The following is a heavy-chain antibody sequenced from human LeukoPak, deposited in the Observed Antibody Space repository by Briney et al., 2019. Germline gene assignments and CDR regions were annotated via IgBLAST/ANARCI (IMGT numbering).Heavy chain of an antibody. V-gene: IGHV4-59*01. J-gene: IGHJ6*03. CDR2: IYYSGST. D-gene: IGHD2-2*01. CDR1: GDSISDYY. Sequence: PSETLSLTCTVSGDSISDYYWNWIRQPPGKGLECIGYIYYSGSTTYNPSLRSRVTMSVDTAKNQFSLKLRSVTAADTAVYYCARGDFCSSSNCYLRPMDVWGKGTTVTVSS. CDR3: ARGDFCSSSNCYLRPMDV.